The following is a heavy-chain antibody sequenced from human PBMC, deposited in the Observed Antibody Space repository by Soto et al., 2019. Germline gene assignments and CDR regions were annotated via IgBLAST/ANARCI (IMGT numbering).Heavy chain of an antibody. J-gene: IGHJ6*02. D-gene: IGHD3-10*01. CDR2: IYHSGST. V-gene: IGHV4-4*02. Sequence: SETLSLTCAVSGGSISSSNWWSWVRQPPGKGLEWIGEIYHSGSTYYADSLKGRFTISRDNAKNTLYLQMNSLRAEDTAVYYCARDMVRAMDVWGQGTTVTVSS. CDR1: GGSISSSNW. CDR3: ARDMVRAMDV.